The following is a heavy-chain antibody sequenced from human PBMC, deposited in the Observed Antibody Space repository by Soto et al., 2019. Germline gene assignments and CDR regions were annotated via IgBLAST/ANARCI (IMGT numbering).Heavy chain of an antibody. V-gene: IGHV3-74*01. Sequence: EVQLVESGGGLVQPGGSLRLSCAASGFTFSSYWMHWVRQAPGKGLVWVSRINSDGSSTSYAEFGKCQFTIYRDNDKNTRYLKMISLRAEDTAVYYCARPGSGWYSYYYYGMDVRGQGATVTVSS. D-gene: IGHD6-19*01. CDR3: ARPGSGWYSYYYYGMDV. J-gene: IGHJ6*02. CDR1: GFTFSSYW. CDR2: INSDGSST.